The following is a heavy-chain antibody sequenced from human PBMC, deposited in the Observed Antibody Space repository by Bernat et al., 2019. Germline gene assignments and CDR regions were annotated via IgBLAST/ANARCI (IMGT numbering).Heavy chain of an antibody. CDR2: IWYDGSNK. J-gene: IGHJ6*02. Sequence: QVQLVESGGGVVQPGRSLRLSCAASGFTFSSYGMHWVRQAPGKGLEWVAVIWYDGSNKYYADSVKGRFTISRDNSKNTLYLQMNSLRAEDTAVYYCAREGGYCSSTSCYEGGYYYYGMDVWGQGTTVTVSS. D-gene: IGHD2-2*01. CDR3: AREGGYCSSTSCYEGGYYYYGMDV. V-gene: IGHV3-33*01. CDR1: GFTFSSYG.